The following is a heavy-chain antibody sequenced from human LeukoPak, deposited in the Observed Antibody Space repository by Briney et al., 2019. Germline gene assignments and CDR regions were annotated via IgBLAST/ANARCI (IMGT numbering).Heavy chain of an antibody. CDR1: GFSFSSYY. Sequence: PRGSLRLSCAASGFSFSSYYIHWVRQAPGKGLVWVSRIDRDGNITTYADSVKGRFTISRDNAKNTLYLQMNSLRAEDTAVYYCARISYDSSGYYDYWGQGTLVTVSS. CDR3: ARISYDSSGYYDY. D-gene: IGHD3-22*01. J-gene: IGHJ4*02. CDR2: IDRDGNIT. V-gene: IGHV3-74*01.